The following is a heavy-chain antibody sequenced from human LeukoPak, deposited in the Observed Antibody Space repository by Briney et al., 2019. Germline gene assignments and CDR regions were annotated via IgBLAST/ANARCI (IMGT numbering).Heavy chain of an antibody. CDR3: ASHGLRFGVDLAP. D-gene: IGHD3-10*01. CDR1: GYSISSGYY. Sequence: SETLSLTCTVSGYSISSGYYWGWIRQPPGKGLEWIGSIYYSGSTYYNMSLKSRVTISVDTSKNQFSVKLSSVTAADTAVYYCASHGLRFGVDLAPWGQGTLVTVSS. CDR2: IYYSGST. J-gene: IGHJ5*02. V-gene: IGHV4-38-2*02.